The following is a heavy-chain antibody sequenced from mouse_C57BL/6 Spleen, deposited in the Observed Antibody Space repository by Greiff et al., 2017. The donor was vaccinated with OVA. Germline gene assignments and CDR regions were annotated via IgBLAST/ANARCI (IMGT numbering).Heavy chain of an antibody. CDR3: ARDGYYAWFAY. D-gene: IGHD2-3*01. CDR2: ISSGSSTI. CDR1: GFTFSDYG. Sequence: EVQVVESGGGLVKPGGSLKLSCAASGFTFSDYGMHWVRQAPEKGLEWVAYISSGSSTIYYADTVKGRFTISRDNAKNTLFLQMTSLRSEDTAMYYCARDGYYAWFAYWGQGTLVTVSA. V-gene: IGHV5-17*01. J-gene: IGHJ3*01.